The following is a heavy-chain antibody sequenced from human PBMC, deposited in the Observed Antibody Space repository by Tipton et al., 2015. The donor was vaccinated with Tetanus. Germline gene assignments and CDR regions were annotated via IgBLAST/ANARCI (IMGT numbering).Heavy chain of an antibody. J-gene: IGHJ4*02. V-gene: IGHV3-23*01. D-gene: IGHD5-18*01. CDR3: VKSKRGYSYGSFDD. Sequence: SLRLSCAASGFSFSSYAMSWVHQAPGKGLEWVSTLSGSGSATYYAGSVGGRFTISRDNAKNSLFLQMDSLRAEDTAVYFRVKSKRGYSYGSFDDWGPGTLVAVSS. CDR1: GFSFSSYA. CDR2: LSGSGSAT.